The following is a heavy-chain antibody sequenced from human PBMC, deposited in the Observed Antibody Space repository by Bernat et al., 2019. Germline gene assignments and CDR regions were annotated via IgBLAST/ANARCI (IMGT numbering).Heavy chain of an antibody. V-gene: IGHV1-18*01. CDR2: ISAYNGNT. CDR3: ARVASGYCSGGSCYSDY. CDR1: GYTFTSYG. J-gene: IGHJ4*02. Sequence: QVQLVQSGAEVKKPRASVKVSCKASGYTFTSYGISWVRQAPGQGLEWMGWISAYNGNTNYAQKLQGRVTMTTDTSTSTAYMELRSLRSDDTAVYYCARVASGYCSGGSCYSDYWGQGTLVTVSS. D-gene: IGHD2-15*01.